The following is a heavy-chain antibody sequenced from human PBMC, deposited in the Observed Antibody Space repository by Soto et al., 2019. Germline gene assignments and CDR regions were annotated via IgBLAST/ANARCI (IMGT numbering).Heavy chain of an antibody. Sequence: QVQLVQSGAEVKKPGASVKVSCKASGYTFSSYALHWVRQAPGQSLEWMGWINTGNGDTRYSQKLQGRVTMTRDTSASTAYMEVSSLRSEDMAVYYCARDRGVIAVAGHYYFDYWGQGTLVTVSS. D-gene: IGHD6-19*01. V-gene: IGHV1-3*04. CDR2: INTGNGDT. CDR3: ARDRGVIAVAGHYYFDY. J-gene: IGHJ4*02. CDR1: GYTFSSYA.